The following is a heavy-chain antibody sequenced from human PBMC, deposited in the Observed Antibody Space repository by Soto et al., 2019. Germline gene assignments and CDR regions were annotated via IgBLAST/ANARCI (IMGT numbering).Heavy chain of an antibody. CDR3: ARVTYDSSGYDY. CDR1: GGTFSSYA. J-gene: IGHJ4*02. CDR2: IIPIFGTA. V-gene: IGHV1-69*12. Sequence: QVPLVQSGAEVKQPGSSVKVSSKASGGTFSSYAISWVRQAPGQGLEWMGGIIPIFGTANYAQKFQGRVTITADESTSTAYMELSSLRSEDTAVYYCARVTYDSSGYDYWGQGTLVTVSS. D-gene: IGHD3-22*01.